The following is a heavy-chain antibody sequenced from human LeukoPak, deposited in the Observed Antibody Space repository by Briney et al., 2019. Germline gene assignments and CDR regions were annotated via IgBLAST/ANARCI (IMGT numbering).Heavy chain of an antibody. CDR3: ARDGIEGSSWYGAADY. CDR2: IKQDGSNK. V-gene: IGHV3-7*01. Sequence: GGSLRLSCAASGFTFSSYWMSWVRQAPGTGLEWVANIKQDGSNKYYADTVKGRFTISRDNSRNTLYLQMNSLRAEDTGIYYCARDGIEGSSWYGAADYWGQGTLVTVSS. D-gene: IGHD6-13*01. CDR1: GFTFSSYW. J-gene: IGHJ4*02.